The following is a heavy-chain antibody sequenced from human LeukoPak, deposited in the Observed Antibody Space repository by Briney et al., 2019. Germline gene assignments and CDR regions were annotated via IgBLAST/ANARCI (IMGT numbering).Heavy chain of an antibody. Sequence: SVKVSCKASGGTFSSYAISWVRQAPGQGLEWMGGVIPIFGTANYAQKFQGRVTITADESTSTAYMELSSLRSEDTAVYYCARGEGHYYDSSGYYLFDYWGQGTLVTVSS. CDR3: ARGEGHYYDSSGYYLFDY. CDR2: VIPIFGTA. V-gene: IGHV1-69*01. J-gene: IGHJ4*02. D-gene: IGHD3-22*01. CDR1: GGTFSSYA.